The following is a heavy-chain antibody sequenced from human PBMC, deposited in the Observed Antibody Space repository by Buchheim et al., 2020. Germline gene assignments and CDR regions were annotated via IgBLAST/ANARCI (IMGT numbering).Heavy chain of an antibody. D-gene: IGHD2-2*01. J-gene: IGHJ6*02. CDR3: ARRGYCSSTSCYLGLYYYYYYGMDV. CDR2: INPSGGST. V-gene: IGHV1-46*03. CDR1: GYTFTSYY. Sequence: QVQLVQSGAEVKKPGASVKVSCKASGYTFTSYYMHWVRQAPGQGLEWMGIINPSGGSTSYAQKFQGRVTMTRDTSTSTVSMELSSLRSEDTAVYYCARRGYCSSTSCYLGLYYYYYYGMDVWGQGTT.